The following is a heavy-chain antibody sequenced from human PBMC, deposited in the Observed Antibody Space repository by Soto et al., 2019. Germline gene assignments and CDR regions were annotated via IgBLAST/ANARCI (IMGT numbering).Heavy chain of an antibody. D-gene: IGHD3-3*01. Sequence: SGPTLVNPTQPLTLTCTFSGFSLSTSGMCVSWIRQPPGKALEWLARIDWDDDKYYSTSLKTRLTISKDTSKNQVVLTMTNMDPVDTATYYCARSTNFWSGYFGSMDVWGKGTTVTVSS. CDR2: IDWDDDK. CDR1: GFSLSTSGMC. CDR3: ARSTNFWSGYFGSMDV. V-gene: IGHV2-70*11. J-gene: IGHJ6*03.